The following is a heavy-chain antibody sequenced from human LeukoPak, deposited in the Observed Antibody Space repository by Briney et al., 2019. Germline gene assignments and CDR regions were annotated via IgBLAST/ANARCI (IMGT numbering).Heavy chain of an antibody. D-gene: IGHD2-15*01. CDR3: ARSVYCSGGSCLYGMDV. V-gene: IGHV4-59*08. Sequence: PSETLSLICTVSGGSISSYYWSWIRQPPGKGLEWIGYIYYSGSTNYNPPLKSRVTISVDTSKNQFSLKLSSVTAADTAVYYCARSVYCSGGSCLYGMDVWGQGTTVTVSS. CDR2: IYYSGST. J-gene: IGHJ6*02. CDR1: GGSISSYY.